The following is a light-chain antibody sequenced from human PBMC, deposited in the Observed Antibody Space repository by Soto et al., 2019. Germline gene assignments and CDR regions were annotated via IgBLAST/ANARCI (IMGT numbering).Light chain of an antibody. Sequence: EIVLTQSPGTLSLSPGERATLSCRASQSVSSNYLGWYQQKPGQSPRLLIYGASSRATGIPDRFSGSGSGTDFTLTISRLEPEDVAVYYCQQYGRSPWTFGQGTKVEIK. CDR3: QQYGRSPWT. V-gene: IGKV3-20*01. J-gene: IGKJ1*01. CDR2: GAS. CDR1: QSVSSNY.